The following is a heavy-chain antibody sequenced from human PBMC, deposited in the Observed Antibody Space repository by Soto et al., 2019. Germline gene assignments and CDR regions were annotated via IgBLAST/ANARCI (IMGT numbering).Heavy chain of an antibody. Sequence: GESLKISCKGSGYSFTSYWIGWVRQMPGKGLEWMGIIYPGDSDTRYSPSFQGQVTISADKSISTAYLQWSSLKASDTAMYYCARLGSSSGFYYYYGMDVWGQGTTVTVSS. CDR2: IYPGDSDT. J-gene: IGHJ6*02. V-gene: IGHV5-51*01. CDR1: GYSFTSYW. CDR3: ARLGSSSGFYYYYGMDV. D-gene: IGHD6-6*01.